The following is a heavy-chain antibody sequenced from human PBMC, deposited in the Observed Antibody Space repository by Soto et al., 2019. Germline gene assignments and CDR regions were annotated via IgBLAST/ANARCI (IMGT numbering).Heavy chain of an antibody. D-gene: IGHD3-22*01. J-gene: IGHJ5*02. Sequence: SETLSLTCTVSGGSISSYYWSWIRQPPGKGLEWIGYIYYSGSTNYNPSLKSRVTISVDTSKNQFSLKLSSVTAADTAVYYCARSIYYDSSGYYYGGFDPWGQGTLVTVS. CDR2: IYYSGST. CDR1: GGSISSYY. CDR3: ARSIYYDSSGYYYGGFDP. V-gene: IGHV4-59*01.